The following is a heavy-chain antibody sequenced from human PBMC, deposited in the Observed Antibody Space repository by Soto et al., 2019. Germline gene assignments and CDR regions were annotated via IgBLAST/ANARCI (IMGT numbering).Heavy chain of an antibody. Sequence: AASVKVSCKASGGTFSSYAISWVRQAPGQGLEWMGGIIPIFGTANYAQKFQGRVTITADESTSTAYMELSSLRSEDTAVYYCARDRDGYNDAFDIWGQGTMVTVSS. CDR2: IIPIFGTA. V-gene: IGHV1-69*13. D-gene: IGHD5-12*01. CDR3: ARDRDGYNDAFDI. J-gene: IGHJ3*02. CDR1: GGTFSSYA.